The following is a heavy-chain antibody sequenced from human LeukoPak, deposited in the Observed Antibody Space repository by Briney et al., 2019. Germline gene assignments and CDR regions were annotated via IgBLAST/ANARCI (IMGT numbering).Heavy chain of an antibody. D-gene: IGHD6-19*01. J-gene: IGHJ3*02. CDR1: GFTFSSYW. CDR3: ARAFWSGWYPWAFDI. CDR2: IKKDGGEK. V-gene: IGHV3-7*03. Sequence: PGGSLRLSCAASGFTFSSYWMSWVRQAPGKGLEWVANIKKDGGEKYYVDSVKGRFTISRDNAKNSLYLQMNSLRAEDTAEYYCARAFWSGWYPWAFDIWGQGTMVTVSS.